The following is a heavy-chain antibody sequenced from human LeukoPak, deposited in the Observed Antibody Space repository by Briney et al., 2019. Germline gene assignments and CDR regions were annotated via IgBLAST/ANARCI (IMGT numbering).Heavy chain of an antibody. D-gene: IGHD3-9*01. CDR1: GFTFSSFG. V-gene: IGHV3-23*01. CDR2: ISGSGGST. Sequence: GGPLRLSCAASGFTFSSFGMSWVRQAPGKGLEWVSAISGSGGSTYYADSVKGRFTISRDNSRNTLSLQMNSLRAEDTAVYYCAKDHLDWGSSFDYWGQGTLVTVSS. CDR3: AKDHLDWGSSFDY. J-gene: IGHJ4*02.